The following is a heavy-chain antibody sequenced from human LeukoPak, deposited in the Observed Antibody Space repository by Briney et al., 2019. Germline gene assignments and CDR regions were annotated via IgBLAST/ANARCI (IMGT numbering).Heavy chain of an antibody. J-gene: IGHJ4*02. CDR3: ARRLSSWYAFDY. V-gene: IGHV4-59*01. Sequence: SETLSLTCTVSGGSITNYYWSWIRQPPGKGLEWVGYINHNGITTYNPSLKSRVAISVDTSKNQFSLRLNSVTAADTAVYYCARRLSSWYAFDYWGQGTLVTVSS. D-gene: IGHD6-13*01. CDR1: GGSITNYY. CDR2: INHNGIT.